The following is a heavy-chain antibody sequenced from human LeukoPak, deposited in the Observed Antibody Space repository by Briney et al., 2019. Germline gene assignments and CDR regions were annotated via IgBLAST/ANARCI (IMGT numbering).Heavy chain of an antibody. CDR2: IHSGGSPI. V-gene: IGHV3-11*01. Sequence: GGSLRLSCAASGFTFSDYYMSWIRQAPGKGLEWVSYIHSGGSPIYYADSVKGRFTISRDNAKNSLYLQMNSLRAEDTAVYYCARGEAVAAFDYWGQGTLVTVSS. D-gene: IGHD6-19*01. CDR3: ARGEAVAAFDY. J-gene: IGHJ4*02. CDR1: GFTFSDYY.